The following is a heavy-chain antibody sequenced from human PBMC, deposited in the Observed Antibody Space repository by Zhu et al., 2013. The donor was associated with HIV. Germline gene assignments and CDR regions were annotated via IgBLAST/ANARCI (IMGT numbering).Heavy chain of an antibody. V-gene: IGHV4-39*07. Sequence: QVQLQESGPGLVKPSETLSLTCTVSGGSISSSSYYWGWIRQPPGKGLEWIGSIYYSGSTYYNPSLKSRVTISVDTSKNQFSLKLSSVTAADTAVYYCARDLGSRYNWFDPWGQGTLVTVSS. CDR1: GGSISSSSYY. J-gene: IGHJ5*02. CDR3: ARDLGSRYNWFDP. CDR2: IYYSGST.